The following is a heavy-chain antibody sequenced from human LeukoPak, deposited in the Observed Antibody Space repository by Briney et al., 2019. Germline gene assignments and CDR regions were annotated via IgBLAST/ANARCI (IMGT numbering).Heavy chain of an antibody. V-gene: IGHV3-21*01. Sequence: GGSLRLSCAASGFTFSSYSMNWVRQAPGKGLEWVSSISSSSSYIYYADSVKGRFTISRDNAKNSLYLQMNSLRAEDTAVYYCARSLGYCSSTSCLEKDYFDCWGQGTLVTVSS. J-gene: IGHJ4*02. CDR1: GFTFSSYS. D-gene: IGHD2-2*01. CDR2: ISSSSSYI. CDR3: ARSLGYCSSTSCLEKDYFDC.